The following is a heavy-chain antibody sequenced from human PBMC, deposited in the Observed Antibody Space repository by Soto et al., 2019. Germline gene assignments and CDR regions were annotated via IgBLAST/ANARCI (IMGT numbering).Heavy chain of an antibody. CDR3: AGGKYYFDY. J-gene: IGHJ4*02. D-gene: IGHD1-26*01. CDR1: GFTFNNYG. CDR2: ISYDGSNK. V-gene: IGHV3-33*01. Sequence: QVHLVESGGGVVQPGRSLRLSCAASGFTFNNYGIHWARQAPGKGLEWVAFISYDGSNKYYPDSVKGRFTISRDNSKNTLYLQMNSLRAEDTAMYYCAGGKYYFDYCGQGTLVTVSS.